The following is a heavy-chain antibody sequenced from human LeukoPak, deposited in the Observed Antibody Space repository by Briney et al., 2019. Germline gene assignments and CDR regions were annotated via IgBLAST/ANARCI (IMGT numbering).Heavy chain of an antibody. CDR2: ARNKANSYST. J-gene: IGHJ4*02. Sequence: GGSLRLSCAGSGFSFSGHFMDWVRQAPGKGLEWVGRARNKANSYSTEYAASVKGRFTISRDDAKNSLYLHMNSLQTEDTGVYYCTRAFWGSFDYCGQGSLVTVSS. CDR3: TRAFWGSFDY. CDR1: GFSFSGHF. D-gene: IGHD3-16*01. V-gene: IGHV3-72*01.